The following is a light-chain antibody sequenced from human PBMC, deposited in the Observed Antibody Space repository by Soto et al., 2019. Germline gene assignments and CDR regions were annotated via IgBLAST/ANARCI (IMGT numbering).Light chain of an antibody. V-gene: IGKV1-5*01. Sequence: DIGITQSPSTRSASVGDRVTRTCRASQSVSGSLAWYQQKSGRPPKVLIYDASTLEDGVPSRFSGSGSGTEFTLSISSLQPDDFETYYCQQYETYSPTFGQGTRLEIK. CDR2: DAS. J-gene: IGKJ5*01. CDR3: QQYETYSPT. CDR1: QSVSGS.